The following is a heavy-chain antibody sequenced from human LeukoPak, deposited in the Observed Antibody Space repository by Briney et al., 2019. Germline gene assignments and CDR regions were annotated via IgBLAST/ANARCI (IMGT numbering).Heavy chain of an antibody. V-gene: IGHV3-30*02. J-gene: IGHJ1*01. D-gene: IGHD5-24*01. Sequence: GGSLRLSCAASGFTFSSYGMHWVRQAPGKGLEWVAFIRYDGSNKYYADSVKGRFTISRDNSKNTLYLQMNSLRAEDTAVYYCAKEPRDGYNFKYFQHWGQGTLVTVSS. CDR3: AKEPRDGYNFKYFQH. CDR1: GFTFSSYG. CDR2: IRYDGSNK.